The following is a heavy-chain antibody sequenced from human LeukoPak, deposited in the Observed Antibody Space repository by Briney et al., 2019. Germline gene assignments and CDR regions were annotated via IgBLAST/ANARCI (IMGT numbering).Heavy chain of an antibody. V-gene: IGHV3-23*01. D-gene: IGHD6-13*01. CDR1: GVTFSSYA. CDR2: ITSGGST. CDR3: AKGAATAGILGY. J-gene: IGHJ4*02. Sequence: PGGSLRLSCAASGVTFSSYAMSWVRQAPGKGLEWVSTITSGGSTYYADSVKGRFTISRDNSKNTLYLQMNSLRAEDTAVYYCAKGAATAGILGYWGQGTLVTVSS.